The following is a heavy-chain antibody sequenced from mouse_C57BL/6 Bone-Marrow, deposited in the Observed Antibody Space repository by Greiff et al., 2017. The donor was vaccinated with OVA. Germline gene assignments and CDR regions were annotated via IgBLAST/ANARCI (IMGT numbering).Heavy chain of an antibody. J-gene: IGHJ4*01. CDR1: GFTFSSYT. Sequence: EVQVVESGGGLVKPGGSLKLSCAASGFTFSSYTMSWVRQTPEKRLEWVATISGGGGNTYYPDSVKGRFTISRDNAKNTLYLQMSSLRSEDTALYYCARHISNYGGCAMDYWGQGTSVTVSS. CDR2: ISGGGGNT. CDR3: ARHISNYGGCAMDY. D-gene: IGHD2-5*01. V-gene: IGHV5-9*01.